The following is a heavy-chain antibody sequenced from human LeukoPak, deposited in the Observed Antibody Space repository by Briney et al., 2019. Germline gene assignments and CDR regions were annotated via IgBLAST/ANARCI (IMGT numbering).Heavy chain of an antibody. CDR1: GYTFTGYY. CDR2: INPNSGGT. D-gene: IGHD2-15*01. CDR3: ARQPPGYCSGGSCYGGWFDP. V-gene: IGHV1-2*02. Sequence: GASVKVSCNASGYTFTGYYMHWVRQAPGQGLEWMGWINPNSGGTNYAQKFQGRVTMTRDTSISTAYMELSRLRSDDTAVYYCARQPPGYCSGGSCYGGWFDPWGQGTLVTVSS. J-gene: IGHJ5*02.